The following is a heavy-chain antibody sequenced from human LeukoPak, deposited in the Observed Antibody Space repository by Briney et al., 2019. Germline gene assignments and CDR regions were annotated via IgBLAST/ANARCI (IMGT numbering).Heavy chain of an antibody. CDR1: GFTFSSCA. CDR3: AKSSNEWELNSFDS. D-gene: IGHD1-26*01. J-gene: IGHJ4*02. V-gene: IGHV3-23*01. Sequence: GGSLRLSCAASGFTFSSCAMNWVRQAPGKGLEWVSGISGSGGITHYADSVRGRFTISRDNSKNTLYLQMNSLRAEDTAVYYCAKSSNEWELNSFDSWGQGTLVPVSS. CDR2: ISGSGGIT.